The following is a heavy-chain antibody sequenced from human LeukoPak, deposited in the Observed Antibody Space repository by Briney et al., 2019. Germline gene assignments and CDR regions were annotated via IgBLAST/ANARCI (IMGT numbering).Heavy chain of an antibody. V-gene: IGHV4-39*01. CDR2: IYYSGST. CDR3: ARHGYYSGSQFDP. D-gene: IGHD3-10*01. Sequence: SETLSLTCTVSGGSISGSSYYWGWIRQPPGKGLEWIGSIYYSGSTYYNPSLKSRVTISVDTSKNQFSLKLSSVTAADTAVYYCARHGYYSGSQFDPWGQGTLVTVSS. J-gene: IGHJ5*02. CDR1: GGSISGSSYY.